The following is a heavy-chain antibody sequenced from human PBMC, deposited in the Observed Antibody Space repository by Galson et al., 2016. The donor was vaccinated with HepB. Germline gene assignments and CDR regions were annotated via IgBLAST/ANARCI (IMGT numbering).Heavy chain of an antibody. D-gene: IGHD4/OR15-4a*01. CDR2: VSGNGGTI. Sequence: SLRLSCAASGFTFTDHAMSWVRLVPGKGLEWVAVVSGNGGTIYYSDSVKGRFTISRDNSKNTLYLQMNSLRAEDTATYYCARDWNDYSRTDCFDYWGRGTLVTVSS. CDR1: GFTFTDHA. V-gene: IGHV3-23*01. CDR3: ARDWNDYSRTDCFDY. J-gene: IGHJ4*02.